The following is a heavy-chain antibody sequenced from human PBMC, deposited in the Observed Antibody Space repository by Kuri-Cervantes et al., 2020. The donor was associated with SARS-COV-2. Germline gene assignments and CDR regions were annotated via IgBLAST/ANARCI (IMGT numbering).Heavy chain of an antibody. CDR3: ATGTTVTTGVYYYYYMDV. V-gene: IGHV1-24*01. D-gene: IGHD4-17*01. Sequence: ASVKESCKVCGYTLTELSMHWVRQAPGKGVEGMGGFDPEDGETINEQKFQGRVTMTEDTSRDTAYMELSSLRYADTAVYYCATGTTVTTGVYYYYYMDVWGKGTTVTVSS. CDR1: GYTLTELS. CDR2: FDPEDGET. J-gene: IGHJ6*03.